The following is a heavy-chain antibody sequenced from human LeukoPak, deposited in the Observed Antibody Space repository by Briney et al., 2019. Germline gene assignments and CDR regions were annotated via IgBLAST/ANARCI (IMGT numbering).Heavy chain of an antibody. D-gene: IGHD5-24*01. CDR1: GFTFSSHG. J-gene: IGHJ4*02. V-gene: IGHV3-30*02. CDR3: AKGPLATILSLDY. CDR2: IRYDGSNK. Sequence: PGGSLRLSCAASGFTFSSHGMHWVRQAPGKGLEWVAFIRYDGSNKYYADSVKGRFTISRDNSKNTLYLQMNSLRAEDTAVYYCAKGPLATILSLDYWGQGTLVTVSS.